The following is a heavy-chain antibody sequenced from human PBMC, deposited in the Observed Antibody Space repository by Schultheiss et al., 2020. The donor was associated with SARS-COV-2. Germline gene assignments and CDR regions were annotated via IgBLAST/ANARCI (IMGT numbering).Heavy chain of an antibody. CDR3: ARGGLTTAPEYNWFDP. Sequence: SETLSLTCTVSGGSISSSSYYWGWIRQPPGKGLEWIGYIYYSGSTYYNPSLKSLVTISVDTSKNQFSLKLSSVTAADTAVYYCARGGLTTAPEYNWFDPWGQGTLVTVSS. CDR1: GGSISSSSYY. CDR2: IYYSGST. D-gene: IGHD4-17*01. V-gene: IGHV4-31*01. J-gene: IGHJ5*02.